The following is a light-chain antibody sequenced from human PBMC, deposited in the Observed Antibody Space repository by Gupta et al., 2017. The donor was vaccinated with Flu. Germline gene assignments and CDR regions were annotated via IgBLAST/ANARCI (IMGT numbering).Light chain of an antibody. V-gene: IGKV3-15*01. CDR2: GAS. J-gene: IGKJ1*01. Sequence: EILMTQSPATLSVSPGERATLSSRASQSVSSNLAWYQQKPGQAPRLLIYGASTRATGIPARFSGSGSGTDFTLTISSLQSEDFAVYYCQQYNNWPPWTFGQGTKVEIK. CDR1: QSVSSN. CDR3: QQYNNWPPWT.